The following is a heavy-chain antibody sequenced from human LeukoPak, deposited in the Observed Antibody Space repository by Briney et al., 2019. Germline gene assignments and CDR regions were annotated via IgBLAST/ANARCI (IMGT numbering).Heavy chain of an antibody. CDR3: ARVYDSSGYPLYY. J-gene: IGHJ4*02. D-gene: IGHD3-22*01. V-gene: IGHV3-21*01. Sequence: GGSLRLSCAASGFTFSSYSMNWVRQAPGKGLEWVSSISSSSSYIYYADSVKGRLTISRDNAKNSLYLQMNSLRAEDTAVYYCARVYDSSGYPLYYWGQGTLVTVSS. CDR2: ISSSSSYI. CDR1: GFTFSSYS.